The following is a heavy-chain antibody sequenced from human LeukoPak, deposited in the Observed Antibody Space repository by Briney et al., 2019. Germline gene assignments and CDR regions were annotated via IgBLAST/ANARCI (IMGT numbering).Heavy chain of an antibody. J-gene: IGHJ5*02. D-gene: IGHD6-19*01. CDR1: GFTFSSYG. CDR2: FSGSDGSA. CDR3: AKPLYNSGWYGGGDS. Sequence: PGGSLRLSCAASGFTFSSYGMSWVRQAPGKGPEWVSGFSGSDGSAYYADSVKGRFTISRDNSKNTLYLQMNSLRADDTAIYYCAKPLYNSGWYGGGDSWGQGTLVIVSS. V-gene: IGHV3-23*01.